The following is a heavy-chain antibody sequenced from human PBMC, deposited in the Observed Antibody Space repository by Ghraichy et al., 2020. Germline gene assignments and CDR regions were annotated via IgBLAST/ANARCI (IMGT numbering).Heavy chain of an antibody. CDR1: GFTSSRYW. J-gene: IGHJ3*02. D-gene: IGHD3-22*01. V-gene: IGHV3-7*01. CDR3: ARGEYESSGEGAFDI. Sequence: GGSLRLSCAASGFTSSRYWMSWVRQAPGKGLEWVANIKQDGREKNYVDSVKGRFTISRDNAENSLYLQMNSLRVEDTAVYYCARGEYESSGEGAFDIWGQGTMVTVSS. CDR2: IKQDGREK.